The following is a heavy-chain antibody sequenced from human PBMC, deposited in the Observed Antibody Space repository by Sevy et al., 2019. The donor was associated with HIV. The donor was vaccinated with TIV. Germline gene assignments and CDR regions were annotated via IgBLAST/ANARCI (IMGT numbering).Heavy chain of an antibody. CDR2: IKSKADGGTT. CDR1: GFTFTYAW. D-gene: IGHD2-8*02. J-gene: IGHJ6*02. CDR3: TTDPIIVLLVTDGMDV. V-gene: IGHV3-15*01. Sequence: GGSLRLSCAASGFTFTYAWMSWVRQAPGKGLEWVGPIKSKADGGTTDYAAPVKGRFTISRDDSKNTLYLQMNSLKTDDTAVYYCTTDPIIVLLVTDGMDVWGQGTTVTVSS.